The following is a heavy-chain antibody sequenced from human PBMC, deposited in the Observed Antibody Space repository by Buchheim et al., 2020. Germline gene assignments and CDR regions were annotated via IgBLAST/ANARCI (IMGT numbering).Heavy chain of an antibody. CDR1: GFTFSTYW. J-gene: IGHJ4*02. Sequence: EVQLVESGGGLVQPGGSLRLSCAASGFTFSTYWMTWVRQAPGKGLEWVANINQDGSEKYYVDSVQGRFTISRANAKNSLYLQMNSLRADDTAVYYCARDYGSRFDYWGQGTL. CDR2: INQDGSEK. CDR3: ARDYGSRFDY. D-gene: IGHD6-13*01. V-gene: IGHV3-7*03.